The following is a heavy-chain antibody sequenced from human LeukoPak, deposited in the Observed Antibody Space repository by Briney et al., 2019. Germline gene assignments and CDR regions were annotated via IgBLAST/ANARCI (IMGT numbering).Heavy chain of an antibody. CDR1: GYTFTGHY. V-gene: IGHV1-2*02. CDR3: ARGPSNRSYDFWSGYYWFDP. Sequence: ASVKVSCKASGYTFTGHYIHWVRQAPGQGLEWMERINPNSGGTKSAENFQGRVTMTRDTAISTAYVELSRLRSDDAAVYYCARGPSNRSYDFWSGYYWFDPWGQGTLVTVSS. D-gene: IGHD3-3*01. CDR2: INPNSGGT. J-gene: IGHJ5*02.